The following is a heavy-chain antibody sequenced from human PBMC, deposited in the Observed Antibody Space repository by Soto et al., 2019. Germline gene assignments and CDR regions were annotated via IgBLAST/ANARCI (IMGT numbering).Heavy chain of an antibody. J-gene: IGHJ3*02. CDR1: GFTFSSYG. Sequence: PWGSLRLSCAASGFTFSSYGMHWVRQAPGKGLEWVAVISYDGSNKYYADSVKGRFTISRDNSKNTLYLQMNSLRAEDTAVYYCAKPTTVVVVAATHIDAFDIWGQGTMVTVSS. CDR3: AKPTTVVVVAATHIDAFDI. D-gene: IGHD2-15*01. CDR2: ISYDGSNK. V-gene: IGHV3-30*18.